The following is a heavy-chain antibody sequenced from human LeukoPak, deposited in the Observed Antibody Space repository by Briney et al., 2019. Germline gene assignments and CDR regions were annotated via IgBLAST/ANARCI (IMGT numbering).Heavy chain of an antibody. Sequence: GGSLRPSCAASGFTLSSYWMHWVRQAPGKGLVWVSRINSDGSSTSYADSVKGRFTISRDNAKNTLYLQMNSLRAEDTAVYYCARDRAVWYSGYDSERGCFDYWGQGTLVTVSS. D-gene: IGHD5-12*01. CDR1: GFTLSSYW. J-gene: IGHJ4*02. CDR2: INSDGSST. V-gene: IGHV3-74*01. CDR3: ARDRAVWYSGYDSERGCFDY.